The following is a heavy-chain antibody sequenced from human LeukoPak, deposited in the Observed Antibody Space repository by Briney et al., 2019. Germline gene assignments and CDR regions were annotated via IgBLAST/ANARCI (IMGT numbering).Heavy chain of an antibody. V-gene: IGHV3-23*01. D-gene: IGHD4-23*01. CDR2: ISSSADST. Sequence: GESLRLSCEASGFTFSSYAMSWVRQAPGKGLAWVSVISSSADSTYYADSVKGRFTISRDNSKNTLYLQMNNVRAEDTAVYYCAKPLEKYTYGGNFDYWGQGILVTVSS. CDR1: GFTFSSYA. CDR3: AKPLEKYTYGGNFDY. J-gene: IGHJ4*02.